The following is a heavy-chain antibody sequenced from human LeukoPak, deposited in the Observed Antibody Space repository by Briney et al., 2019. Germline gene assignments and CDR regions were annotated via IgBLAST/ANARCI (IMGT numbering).Heavy chain of an antibody. CDR2: IYYSGST. D-gene: IGHD1-26*01. Sequence: SETLSLTCTVSGGSISSSSYYWGWIRQPPGKGLEWIGSIYYSGSTYYNPSLKSRVTISVDTSKNQFSLKLSSVTAADTAVYYCARHSGSSDYYYYYYMDVWGKGTTVTVSS. CDR3: ARHSGSSDYYYYYYMDV. V-gene: IGHV4-39*07. CDR1: GGSISSSSYY. J-gene: IGHJ6*03.